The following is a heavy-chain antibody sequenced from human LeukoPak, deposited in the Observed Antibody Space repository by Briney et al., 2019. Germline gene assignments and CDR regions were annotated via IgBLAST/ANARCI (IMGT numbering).Heavy chain of an antibody. CDR2: ISGSGGST. J-gene: IGHJ1*01. CDR1: GFTFSSYA. V-gene: IGHV3-23*01. CDR3: ATRASGWYVVSEYFQH. Sequence: PGGSLRLSCAASGFTFSSYAMSWVRQAPGKGLEWVSAISGSGGSTYYADSVKGRFTISRDNSKNTLYLQMNSLRAEDTAVYYCATRASGWYVVSEYFQHWGQGTLVTVSS. D-gene: IGHD6-19*01.